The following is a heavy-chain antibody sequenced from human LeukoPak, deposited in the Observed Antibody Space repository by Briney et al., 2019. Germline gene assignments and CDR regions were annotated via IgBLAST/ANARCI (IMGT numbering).Heavy chain of an antibody. V-gene: IGHV3-23*01. D-gene: IGHD2-21*02. CDR1: EFTFTDYA. CDR2: IGGRDLTT. J-gene: IGHJ3*02. CDR3: ARPMTHDAFDI. Sequence: QPGGSLRLSCAASEFTFTDYAMSWVRQAPGKGLEWVSSIGGRDLTTYYADSVKGRFSISRDNSKNTVSLQMNSLRVDDTAVYYCARPMTHDAFDIWGQGTMVTVSS.